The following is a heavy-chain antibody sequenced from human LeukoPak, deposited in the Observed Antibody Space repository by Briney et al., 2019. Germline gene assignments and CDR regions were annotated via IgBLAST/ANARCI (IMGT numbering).Heavy chain of an antibody. J-gene: IGHJ4*02. CDR3: ARGGLYCSGTSCYKETDY. D-gene: IGHD2-2*02. CDR1: GFTLDDYG. Sequence: LPGGSLRLSCAASGFTLDDYGMSWVSHAPGKGLEWVSGINWNDGGTVYADSVKGRFTISRDNAKKSLYLQMNSLRAEDTALYYCARGGLYCSGTSCYKETDYWGQGTLVTVSS. V-gene: IGHV3-20*04. CDR2: INWNDGGT.